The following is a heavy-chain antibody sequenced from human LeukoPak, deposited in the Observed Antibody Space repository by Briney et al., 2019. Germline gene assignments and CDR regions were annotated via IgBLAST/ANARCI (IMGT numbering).Heavy chain of an antibody. D-gene: IGHD2-2*01. CDR1: GGSISSYY. Sequence: SETLSLTCTVSGGSISSYYGSWIRQPPGKGLEWIGYIYYSGSTNYNPSLKSRVTISVDTSKNQFSLKLSSVTAADTAVYYCARRNPYCSSTSCYQSPWFDPWGQGTLVTVSS. J-gene: IGHJ5*02. CDR2: IYYSGST. CDR3: ARRNPYCSSTSCYQSPWFDP. V-gene: IGHV4-59*08.